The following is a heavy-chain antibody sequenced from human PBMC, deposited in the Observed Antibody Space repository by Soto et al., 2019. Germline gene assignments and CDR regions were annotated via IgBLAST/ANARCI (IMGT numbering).Heavy chain of an antibody. CDR1: GGSISRSSYY. V-gene: IGHV4-39*01. CDR2: MYYSGST. J-gene: IGHJ3*02. Sequence: SETLSLTCTVSGGSISRSSYYWGWIRQPPGKGLEWIGSMYYSGSTYYNPSLKSRVTISVDTSKNQLSLKLSSVTAADTAVYHCARQEGFWSGYYLPGAFDIWGQGTKVTVSS. CDR3: ARQEGFWSGYYLPGAFDI. D-gene: IGHD3-3*01.